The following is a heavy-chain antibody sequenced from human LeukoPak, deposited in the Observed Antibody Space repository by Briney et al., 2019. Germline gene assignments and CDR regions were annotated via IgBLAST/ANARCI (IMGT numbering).Heavy chain of an antibody. CDR3: ARMGGSNWNREVNWFDP. Sequence: GGSLRLSCTVSGFTFSAYWMSWVRQAPGKGLEWVANIKQDGSEKFYVDSVKGRFTISRDNAKNSLYLQMNSLRAEDTAVYYCARMGGSNWNREVNWFDPWGQGTLVTVSS. J-gene: IGHJ5*02. D-gene: IGHD1-1*01. CDR2: IKQDGSEK. CDR1: GFTFSAYW. V-gene: IGHV3-7*01.